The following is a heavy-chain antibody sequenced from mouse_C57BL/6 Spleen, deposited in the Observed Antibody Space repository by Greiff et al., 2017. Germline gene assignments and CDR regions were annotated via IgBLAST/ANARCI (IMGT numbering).Heavy chain of an antibody. CDR1: GYTFTDYN. Sequence: EVQLQQSGPELVKPGASVKIPCKASGYTFTDYNMDWVKQSHGKSLEWIGDINPNNGGTIYNQKFKGKATLTVDKSSSTAYMELRSLTSEDTAVYYCARENYGSSYYYAMDYWGQGASVTVSS. CDR3: ARENYGSSYYYAMDY. V-gene: IGHV1-18*01. CDR2: INPNNGGT. D-gene: IGHD1-1*01. J-gene: IGHJ4*01.